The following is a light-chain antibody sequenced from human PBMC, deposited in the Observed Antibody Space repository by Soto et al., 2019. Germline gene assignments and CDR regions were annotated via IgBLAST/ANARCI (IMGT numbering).Light chain of an antibody. V-gene: IGKV3-15*01. CDR3: QQYRNRPRT. Sequence: EIVLTQSPGTLSVSPGDRVTLSCRASQSVDISLAWYKPRARQAPRLLVYGASTKATDMPGRFSGRGSGTEFTLTINNLQSEDFAVYDCQQYRNRPRTFGQGTKVDIK. CDR2: GAS. CDR1: QSVDIS. J-gene: IGKJ1*01.